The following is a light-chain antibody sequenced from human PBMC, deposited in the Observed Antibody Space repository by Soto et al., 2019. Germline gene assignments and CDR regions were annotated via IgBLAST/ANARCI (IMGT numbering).Light chain of an antibody. V-gene: IGKV3-15*01. Sequence: EIVMTQSPATLSVSPGERAALSCGASQRVGSNLAWYQQKPGQAPRLLIYGASTRATGIPARFCGDGSGTDFTLTISSLQSEDFAVYYCQQYNNWPLTFGQGTKLEIK. CDR2: GAS. J-gene: IGKJ2*01. CDR1: QRVGSN. CDR3: QQYNNWPLT.